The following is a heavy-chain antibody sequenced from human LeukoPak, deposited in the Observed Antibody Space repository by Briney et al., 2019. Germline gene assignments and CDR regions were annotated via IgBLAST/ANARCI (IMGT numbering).Heavy chain of an antibody. D-gene: IGHD6-13*01. Sequence: ASVKVSCKASGYSFTSHYMHWVRQAPGQGLEWLGLINPSGSSTLYAQKFQGRVTMTRDMSTTTDYMELSSLRSEDTAVYYCASRGSSSSPVSYYYYYYYMDVWGKGTTVTVSS. CDR3: ASRGSSSSPVSYYYYYYYMDV. J-gene: IGHJ6*03. CDR2: INPSGSST. CDR1: GYSFTSHY. V-gene: IGHV1-46*01.